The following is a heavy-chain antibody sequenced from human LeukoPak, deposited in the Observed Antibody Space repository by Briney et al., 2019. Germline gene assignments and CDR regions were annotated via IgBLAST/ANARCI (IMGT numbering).Heavy chain of an antibody. D-gene: IGHD1-26*01. V-gene: IGHV4-38-2*02. Sequence: SETLSLTCTVSGYSISSGYYWGWIRPPPGKGLEWIGSIYHSGSTYYNPSLKSRVTISVDTSKNQFSLKLSSVTAADTAVYYCARDAPIVGAAGGDYWGQGTLVTVSS. CDR1: GYSISSGYY. CDR3: ARDAPIVGAAGGDY. J-gene: IGHJ4*02. CDR2: IYHSGST.